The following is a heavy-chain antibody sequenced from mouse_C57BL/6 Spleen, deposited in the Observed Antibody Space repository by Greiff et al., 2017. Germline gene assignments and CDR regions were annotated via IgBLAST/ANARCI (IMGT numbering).Heavy chain of an antibody. D-gene: IGHD2-4*01. Sequence: EVQLQESGPELVKPGASVKMSCKASGYTFTDYNMHWVKQSHGKSLEWIGYINPNNGGTSYNQKFKGKATLTVNKSSSTAYMELRSLTSEDSAVYYCASSYYDYDCYFDYWGQGTTLTVSS. CDR3: ASSYYDYDCYFDY. V-gene: IGHV1-22*01. J-gene: IGHJ2*01. CDR1: GYTFTDYN. CDR2: INPNNGGT.